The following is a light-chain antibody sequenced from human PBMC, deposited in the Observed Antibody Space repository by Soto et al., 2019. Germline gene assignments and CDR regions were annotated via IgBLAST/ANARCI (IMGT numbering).Light chain of an antibody. CDR3: SSYAGSNNFV. CDR1: SSDVGGYNY. Sequence: HSALTQPPSASGSPGQSFTISCTGTSSDVGGYNYVSWYQQHPGKAPKLMIYEVSKRPSGVPDRFSGSKSGNTASLTVSGLQAEDEADYYCSSYAGSNNFVFGTGTKLTVL. V-gene: IGLV2-8*01. J-gene: IGLJ1*01. CDR2: EVS.